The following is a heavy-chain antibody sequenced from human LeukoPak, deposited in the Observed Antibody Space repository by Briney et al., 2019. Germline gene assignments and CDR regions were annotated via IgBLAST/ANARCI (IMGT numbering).Heavy chain of an antibody. D-gene: IGHD6-13*01. Sequence: AXVKVSCKASGYTFTSYYMHWVRQAPGKGIERMGGFDPEDGETIYAQKFQGRVTMTEDTSTDTAYMELSRLRWEDTAVYYCATSGGGSSWSDPLYYYYYMDVWGKGTTVTVSS. CDR3: ATSGGGSSWSDPLYYYYYMDV. J-gene: IGHJ6*03. CDR2: FDPEDGET. CDR1: GYTFTSYY. V-gene: IGHV1-24*01.